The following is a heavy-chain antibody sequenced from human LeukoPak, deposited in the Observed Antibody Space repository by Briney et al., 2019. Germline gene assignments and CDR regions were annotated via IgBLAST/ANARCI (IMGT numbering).Heavy chain of an antibody. CDR2: IYYSGST. J-gene: IGHJ4*02. CDR1: GGSISSYY. CDR3: ARGYSGYENYFDY. V-gene: IGHV4-59*12. Sequence: PSETLSLTCTVSGGSISSYYWSWIRQPPGKGLEWIGYIYYSGSTNYNPSLKSRVTISVDKSKNQFSLKLSSVTAADTAVYYCARGYSGYENYFDYWGQGTLVTVSS. D-gene: IGHD5-12*01.